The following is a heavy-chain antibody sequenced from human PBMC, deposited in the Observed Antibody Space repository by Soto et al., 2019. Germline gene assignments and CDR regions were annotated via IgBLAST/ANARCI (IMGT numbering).Heavy chain of an antibody. V-gene: IGHV4-31*03. CDR1: GGSISSATYY. D-gene: IGHD5-12*01. J-gene: IGHJ4*02. CDR3: ARGMSGYDYIMDN. Sequence: SETLSLTCSVSGGSISSATYYWSWVRQRPGKGLEWIGYIFHSGRRYYNASLKTRLTISVDTSSNQFSLKLSSVPAADTAVYYCARGMSGYDYIMDNWGQGTLVTVYS. CDR2: IFHSGRR.